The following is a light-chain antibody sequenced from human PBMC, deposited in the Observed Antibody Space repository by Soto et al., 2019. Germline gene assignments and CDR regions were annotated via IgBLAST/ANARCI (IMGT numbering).Light chain of an antibody. J-gene: IGKJ1*01. CDR3: QQYNDCSWT. V-gene: IGKV1-5*03. Sequence: DIQMTQSPSTLPASVGDRVAISCRASQSISIWLAWYQQKPGKAPKLLIYKASSLESGVPSRFSGSGSGTEFTLTISSLQPDDFATYYCQQYNDCSWTFSPGTKVDIK. CDR2: KAS. CDR1: QSISIW.